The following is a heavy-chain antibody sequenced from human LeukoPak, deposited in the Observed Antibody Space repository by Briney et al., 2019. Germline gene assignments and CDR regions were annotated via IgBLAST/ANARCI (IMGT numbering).Heavy chain of an antibody. Sequence: GGSLRLSCAASGFSFSSYGMHWVRQAPGKGLEWVSSISSSSSYIYYADSVKGRFTISRDNAKNSLYLQMNSLKAEDTAMYYCARLPDYGDWADYWGQGTLVTVSS. CDR1: GFSFSSYG. CDR2: ISSSSSYI. D-gene: IGHD4-17*01. CDR3: ARLPDYGDWADY. J-gene: IGHJ4*02. V-gene: IGHV3-21*01.